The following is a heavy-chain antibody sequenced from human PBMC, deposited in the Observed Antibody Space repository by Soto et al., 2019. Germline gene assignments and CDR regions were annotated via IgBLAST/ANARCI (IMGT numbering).Heavy chain of an antibody. CDR1: GGTFSSYT. J-gene: IGHJ4*02. CDR2: IIPILGIA. D-gene: IGHD3-22*01. V-gene: IGHV1-69*08. Sequence: QVQLVQSGAEVKKPGSSVKVSCKASGGTFSSYTISWVRQAPGQGLEWMGRIIPILGIANYAQKFQGRVTITADKSTSTAYMELSSLRSEDTAVYYCAREHPHYYDSSGYYFDYWGQGTLVTVSS. CDR3: AREHPHYYDSSGYYFDY.